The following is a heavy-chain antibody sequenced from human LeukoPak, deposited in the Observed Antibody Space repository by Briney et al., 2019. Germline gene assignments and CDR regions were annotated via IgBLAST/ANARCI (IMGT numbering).Heavy chain of an antibody. D-gene: IGHD4-23*01. CDR1: RCTFSIYI. J-gene: IGHJ4*02. V-gene: IGHV3-21*01. CDR2: ISSSGNYI. CDR3: VREDYGGNSVFDS. Sequence: GGSLRLSCAASRCTFSIYIMNWVRQAPGKGLEWVSFISSSGNYIYYADSVKGRFTISRDNAKNSLYLQVNSLRAEDTAVYYCVREDYGGNSVFDSWGQGTLVTVSS.